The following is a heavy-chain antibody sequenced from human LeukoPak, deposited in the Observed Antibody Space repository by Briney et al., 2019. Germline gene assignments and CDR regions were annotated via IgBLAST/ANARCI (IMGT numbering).Heavy chain of an antibody. D-gene: IGHD6-13*01. CDR2: IIPIFGTA. J-gene: IGHJ4*02. CDR1: GYTFTSYD. V-gene: IGHV1-69*13. CDR3: AREDSSSFLRY. Sequence: VASVKVSCKASGYTFTSYDINWVRQATGQGLEWMGGIIPIFGTANYAQKFQGRVTITADESTSTVYMELSSLRSEDTAVYYCAREDSSSFLRYWGQGTLVTVSS.